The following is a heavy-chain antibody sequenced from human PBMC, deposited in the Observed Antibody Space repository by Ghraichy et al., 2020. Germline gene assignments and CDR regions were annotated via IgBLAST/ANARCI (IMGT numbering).Heavy chain of an antibody. Sequence: GGSLRLSCAASGFTFSTYAMHWVRQAPGKGLEWVAVISYDGSNKYYADSVKGRFTISRDNSKNTLYLQMNSLRVEDTAVYYCARSDRSGSYFYCGAFDIWGQGTMVTVSS. V-gene: IGHV3-30*04. CDR1: GFTFSTYA. CDR2: ISYDGSNK. CDR3: ARSDRSGSYFYCGAFDI. D-gene: IGHD1-26*01. J-gene: IGHJ3*02.